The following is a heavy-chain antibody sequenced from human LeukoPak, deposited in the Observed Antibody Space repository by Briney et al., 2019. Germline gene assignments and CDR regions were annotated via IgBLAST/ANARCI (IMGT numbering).Heavy chain of an antibody. Sequence: GASVKVSCKASGYTFTGYYMHWVRQATGQGLEWMGWMNPNSGNTGYAQKFQGRVTMTRNTSISTAYMELSSLRSEDTAVYYCARGLRKSPLGYWGQGTLVTVSS. J-gene: IGHJ4*02. CDR1: GYTFTGYY. CDR2: MNPNSGNT. D-gene: IGHD7-27*01. V-gene: IGHV1-8*02. CDR3: ARGLRKSPLGY.